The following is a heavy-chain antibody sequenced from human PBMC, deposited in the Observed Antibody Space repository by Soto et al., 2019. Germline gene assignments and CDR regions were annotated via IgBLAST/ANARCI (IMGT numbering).Heavy chain of an antibody. CDR2: ISGSGGST. V-gene: IGHV3-23*01. D-gene: IGHD4-17*01. CDR3: ARDSDYGGPY. CDR1: GFIFSSYA. Sequence: PGGSLRLSCAASGFIFSSYALSWVRQAPGKGLEWVSGISGSGGSTYYADSVKGRFTISRDNSKNTLYLQMNSLRAEDTAVYYCARDSDYGGPYWGQGTLVTVSS. J-gene: IGHJ4*02.